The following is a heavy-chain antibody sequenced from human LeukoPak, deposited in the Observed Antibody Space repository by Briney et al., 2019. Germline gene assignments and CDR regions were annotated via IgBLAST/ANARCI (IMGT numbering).Heavy chain of an antibody. D-gene: IGHD3-10*01. CDR3: ARGRGLWFGESVSPFDP. V-gene: IGHV4-34*01. J-gene: IGHJ5*02. CDR2: INHSGST. Sequence: SETLSLTCAVYGGSFSDYYWSWIRQPPGKGLEYIGEINHSGSTNYNPSLKSRVTISVDTSKNQFSLKLSSVTAADTAVYYCARGRGLWFGESVSPFDPWGQGTLVTVSS. CDR1: GGSFSDYY.